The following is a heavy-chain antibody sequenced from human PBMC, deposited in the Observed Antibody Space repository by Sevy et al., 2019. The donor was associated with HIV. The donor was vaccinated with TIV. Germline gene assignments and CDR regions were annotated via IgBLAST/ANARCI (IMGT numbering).Heavy chain of an antibody. J-gene: IGHJ6*02. Sequence: GGSLSLSCKGSGYSFTDYWIGWVRQKPGKGLEWMGIIYPGDSDTIYSPSFQGQVTISVDKSISTAYLQWSSLKTSDTAIFYCARGARGTLPSYYYYTLNIWGQGTTVTVSS. CDR1: GYSFTDYW. CDR2: IYPGDSDT. D-gene: IGHD3-16*01. V-gene: IGHV5-51*01. CDR3: ARGARGTLPSYYYYTLNI.